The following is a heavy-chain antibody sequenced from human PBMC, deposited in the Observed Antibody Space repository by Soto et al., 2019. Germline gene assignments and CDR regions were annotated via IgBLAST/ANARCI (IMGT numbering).Heavy chain of an antibody. D-gene: IGHD3-3*01. Sequence: GSLRLSCVASGFTFSSYNVNWVRQAPGRGLEWVASISSISFSYIHYADSVKGRFTISRDNSKNTLYLQMNSLRAEDTAVYYCAKADFWSGLANYFDYWGQGTLVTVSS. J-gene: IGHJ4*02. CDR2: ISSISFSYI. CDR1: GFTFSSYN. V-gene: IGHV3-21*04. CDR3: AKADFWSGLANYFDY.